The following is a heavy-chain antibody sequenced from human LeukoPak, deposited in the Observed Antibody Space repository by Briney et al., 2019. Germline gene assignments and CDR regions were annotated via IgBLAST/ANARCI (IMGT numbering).Heavy chain of an antibody. CDR3: ARGSKLRSRYYYYYYYMVV. J-gene: IGHJ6*03. Sequence: PSETLSLTCAVYGGSFSGYYWSWIRQPPGKGLEWIGEINHSGSTNYNPSLKSRVTVSVDTSKNQFSLKLSFVTAADTAVYYCARGSKLRSRYYYYYYYMVVWGKGTTVTVSS. CDR2: INHSGST. V-gene: IGHV4-34*01. CDR1: GGSFSGYY. D-gene: IGHD2-15*01.